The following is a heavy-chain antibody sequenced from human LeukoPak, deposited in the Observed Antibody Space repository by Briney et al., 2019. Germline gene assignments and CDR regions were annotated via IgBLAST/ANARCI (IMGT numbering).Heavy chain of an antibody. D-gene: IGHD7-27*01. V-gene: IGHV3-53*01. Sequence: EGSLRLSCAASGFTVSGNYMSWVRQAPGKGLEWVSIIYSGGSTYYADSVKGRFTISRDNSKNTLYLQMNSLRAEDTAVYYCAKDGGLWVSAHWGDSWGRGTLVTVSS. J-gene: IGHJ4*02. CDR2: IYSGGST. CDR1: GFTVSGNY. CDR3: AKDGGLWVSAHWGDS.